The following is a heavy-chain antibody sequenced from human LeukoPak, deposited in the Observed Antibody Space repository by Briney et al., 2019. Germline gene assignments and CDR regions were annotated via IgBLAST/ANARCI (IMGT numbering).Heavy chain of an antibody. Sequence: SETLSLTCAVYGGSFSGYYWSWIRQPPGKGLEWIGEINHSGSTNYNPSLKSRVTISADTSKNQFSLKLSSVTAADTAVYYCARGTAAAKIDPWGQGTLVTVSS. CDR3: ARGTAAAKIDP. CDR1: GGSFSGYY. CDR2: INHSGST. D-gene: IGHD6-13*01. J-gene: IGHJ5*02. V-gene: IGHV4-34*01.